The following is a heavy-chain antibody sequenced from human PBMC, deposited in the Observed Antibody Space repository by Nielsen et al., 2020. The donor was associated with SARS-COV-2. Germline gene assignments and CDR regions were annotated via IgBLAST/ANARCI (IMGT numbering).Heavy chain of an antibody. D-gene: IGHD3-3*01. CDR1: ADSIRRSAYY. CDR2: IHNSRNT. Sequence: SETLSLTCTVSADSIRRSAYYWAWIRQPPGKGLEWIGSIHNSRNTYYNPSLKSRVTIFVDSSKNQFSLELISVTAADTAVYYCARHGLDDYWSGSPHDHYGMDVWGQGTTVSVSS. CDR3: ARHGLDDYWSGSPHDHYGMDV. V-gene: IGHV4-39*01. J-gene: IGHJ6*02.